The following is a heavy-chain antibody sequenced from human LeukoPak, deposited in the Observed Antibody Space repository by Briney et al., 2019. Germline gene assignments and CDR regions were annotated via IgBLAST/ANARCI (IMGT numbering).Heavy chain of an antibody. CDR1: GGSFRGYY. Sequence: ETLSLTCAVYGGSFRGYYWSWIRQPPGKGLEWIGDINHSGSTNYNPSLKSRVTISVDTSKNHFSLKLSSVTAADTAVYYCARGRKGSSWYRDNWFDPWGQGTLVTVSS. V-gene: IGHV4-34*01. D-gene: IGHD6-13*01. CDR3: ARGRKGSSWYRDNWFDP. J-gene: IGHJ5*02. CDR2: INHSGST.